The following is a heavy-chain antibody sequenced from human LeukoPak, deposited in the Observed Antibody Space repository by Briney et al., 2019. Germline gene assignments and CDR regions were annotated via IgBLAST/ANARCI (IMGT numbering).Heavy chain of an antibody. Sequence: GGSLRLSCAASGSTFSSYGMHWVRQAPGKGLEWVAVISYDGSNKYYADSVKGRFTISRDNSKNTLYLQMNSLRAEDTAVYYCARDPNYCSGGSCFSGVTFLHYWGQGTLVTVSS. V-gene: IGHV3-30*03. D-gene: IGHD2-15*01. CDR3: ARDPNYCSGGSCFSGVTFLHY. J-gene: IGHJ4*02. CDR1: GSTFSSYG. CDR2: ISYDGSNK.